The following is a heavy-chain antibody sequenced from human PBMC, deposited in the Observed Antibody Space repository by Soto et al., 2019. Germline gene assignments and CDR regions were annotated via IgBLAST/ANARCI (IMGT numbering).Heavy chain of an antibody. CDR3: AASLPGLSSSPQAPGY. CDR2: IVVGSGNT. J-gene: IGHJ4*02. CDR1: GFTFTSCA. V-gene: IGHV1-58*01. D-gene: IGHD6-6*01. Sequence: GASVKVSCKASGFTFTSCAVQWVRQARGQRLEWIGWIVVGSGNTNYAQKFQERVTITRDMSTSTAYMELSSLRSEDTAVYYCAASLPGLSSSPQAPGYWGQGTLVTVSS.